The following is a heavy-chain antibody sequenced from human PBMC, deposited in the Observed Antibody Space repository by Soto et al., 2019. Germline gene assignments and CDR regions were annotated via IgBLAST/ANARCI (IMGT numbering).Heavy chain of an antibody. V-gene: IGHV4-30-2*01. CDR2: IYHSGST. D-gene: IGHD4-4*01. CDR3: ARVSPTVTSYGMDV. J-gene: IGHJ6*02. Sequence: PSETLSVTCAVSGCSMSSGGYSWSWIRQPPGKGLEWIGYIYHSGSTYYNPSLKSRVTISVDRSKNQFSLKLSSVTAADTAVYYCARVSPTVTSYGMDVWGQGTTVTVSS. CDR1: GCSMSSGGYS.